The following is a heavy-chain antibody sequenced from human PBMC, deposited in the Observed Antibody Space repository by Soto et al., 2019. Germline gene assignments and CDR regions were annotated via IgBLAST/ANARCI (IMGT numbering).Heavy chain of an antibody. D-gene: IGHD6-6*01. CDR3: ASTCLKYEECGSASHAFDF. CDR2: SSNTDII. CDR1: GASISSYY. Sequence: QVQLQESGPGLVKPSETLSLTCSVSGASISSYYWSWVRQPPGKGLEWIGYSSNTDIINYHPSLKSRVAISVDTSKNQISLRLQSVTAADTAVYYCASTCLKYEECGSASHAFDFWGQGTLVAVSS. V-gene: IGHV4-4*08. J-gene: IGHJ4*02.